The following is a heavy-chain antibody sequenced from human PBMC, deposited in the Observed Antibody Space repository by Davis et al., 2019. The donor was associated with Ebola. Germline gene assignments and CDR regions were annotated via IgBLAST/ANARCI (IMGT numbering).Heavy chain of an antibody. Sequence: ASVKVSCKASGYTFTSYAMHWVRQAPGQRLEWMGWINAGNGNTKYSQKFQGRVTITRDTSASTAYMELSSLRSEETAVYYCAKERDGYSLFDYWDQGTLVTVSS. CDR3: AKERDGYSLFDY. J-gene: IGHJ4*02. V-gene: IGHV1-3*01. D-gene: IGHD5-24*01. CDR2: INAGNGNT. CDR1: GYTFTSYA.